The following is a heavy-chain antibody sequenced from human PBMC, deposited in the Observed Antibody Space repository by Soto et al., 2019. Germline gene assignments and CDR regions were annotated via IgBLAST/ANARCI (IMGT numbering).Heavy chain of an antibody. CDR2: IYYSGST. D-gene: IGHD6-19*01. J-gene: IGHJ5*02. CDR1: GGSISSGGYY. CDR3: ARLIAVAGPWFDP. V-gene: IGHV4-31*03. Sequence: QVQLQESGPGLVKPSQTLSLTCTVSGGSISSGGYYWSWIRQHPGKGLEWIGYIYYSGSTYYNPSLKSRVTISVDTSKNPVSLKLSSVTAADTAVYYCARLIAVAGPWFDPWGQGTLVTVSS.